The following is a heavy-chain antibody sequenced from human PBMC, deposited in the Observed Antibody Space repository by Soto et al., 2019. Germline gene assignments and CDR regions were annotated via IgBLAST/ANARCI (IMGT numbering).Heavy chain of an antibody. D-gene: IGHD5-18*01. V-gene: IGHV3-7*01. CDR2: IKQDGSEK. Sequence: PGGSLRLSCAASGFTFSSYWMSWVRQAPGKGLEWVANIKQDGSEKYYVDSVKGRFTISRDNAKNSLYLQMNSLRAEDTAVYYCATKLWATGDYYYYMDVWGKGTTVTGSS. CDR3: ATKLWATGDYYYYMDV. J-gene: IGHJ6*03. CDR1: GFTFSSYW.